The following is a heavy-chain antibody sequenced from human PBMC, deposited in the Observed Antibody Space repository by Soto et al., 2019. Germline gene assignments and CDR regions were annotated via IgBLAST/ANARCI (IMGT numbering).Heavy chain of an antibody. CDR3: ARGSRLKTGHLDY. Sequence: PSETLSLTCAIRGYSIRTYNCWVWIRQPAGKGLAWIGYIYYTVTTYYNLSLKSRVSMSIDTATDRLSLNLGSVTAADTAVYYCARGSRLKTGHLDYWGEGILVPVCS. V-gene: IGHV4-28*03. J-gene: IGHJ4*02. CDR2: IYYTVTT. CDR1: GYSIRTYNC. D-gene: IGHD3-9*01.